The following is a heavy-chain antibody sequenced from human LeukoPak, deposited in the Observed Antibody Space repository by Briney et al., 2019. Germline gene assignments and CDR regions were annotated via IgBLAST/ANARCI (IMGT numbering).Heavy chain of an antibody. D-gene: IGHD4-23*01. V-gene: IGHV3-53*01. CDR2: IYSGGNT. CDR1: GFTFSNNY. CDR3: ARRGDGGRSFDY. J-gene: IGHJ4*02. Sequence: GGSLRLSCAASGFTFSNNYLSWVRQAPGKGLECVSVIYSGGNTYYADSVKGRFTISRDNSKNTLFLQMNSLRAEDTAVYYCARRGDGGRSFDYWGQGTLVTVSS.